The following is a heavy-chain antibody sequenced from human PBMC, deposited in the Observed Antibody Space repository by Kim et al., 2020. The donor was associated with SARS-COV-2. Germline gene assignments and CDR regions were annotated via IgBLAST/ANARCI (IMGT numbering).Heavy chain of an antibody. V-gene: IGHV3-53*01. CDR1: GFTVSSTY. J-gene: IGHJ6*02. CDR2: IYDESNT. CDR3: ARGQTLGYFYYAMDV. Sequence: GGSLRLSCAASGAASGFTVSSTYMSWVRQAPGKGLEWVSVIYDESNTFYADSVKGRFTISRDSSKSTLYLQMNSLRVEDTAVYYCARGQTLGYFYYAMDVWGQGTTVTVSS.